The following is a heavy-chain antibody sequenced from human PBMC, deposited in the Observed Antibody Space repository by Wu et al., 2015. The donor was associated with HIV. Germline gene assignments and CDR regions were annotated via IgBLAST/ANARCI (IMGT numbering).Heavy chain of an antibody. V-gene: IGHV4-34*01. CDR2: INHSGST. D-gene: IGHD3-3*01. J-gene: IGHJ1*01. CDR3: ARDAGRRTIFGVVIISEYFQH. Sequence: QVQLQQWGAGLLKPSETLSLTCAVYGGSFSGYYWSWIRQPPGKGLEWIGEINHSGSTNYNPSLKSRVTISVDTSKNQFSLKLSSVTAADTAVYYCARDAGRRTIFGVVIISEYFQHWGQGTLVTVSS. CDR1: GGSFSGYY.